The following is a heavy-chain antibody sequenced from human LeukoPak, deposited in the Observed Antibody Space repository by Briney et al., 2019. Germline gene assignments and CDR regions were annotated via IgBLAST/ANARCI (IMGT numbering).Heavy chain of an antibody. D-gene: IGHD3-9*01. J-gene: IGHJ4*02. Sequence: SETLSLTCAVYGGSFSGYYWSWIRQPPGKGLEWIGEINHSGSTNYNPSLKSRVTISVDTSKNQFSLKLSSVTAADTAVYYCASAYDILTGSYYFDYWGQRTLVTVSS. CDR1: GGSFSGYY. CDR3: ASAYDILTGSYYFDY. CDR2: INHSGST. V-gene: IGHV4-34*01.